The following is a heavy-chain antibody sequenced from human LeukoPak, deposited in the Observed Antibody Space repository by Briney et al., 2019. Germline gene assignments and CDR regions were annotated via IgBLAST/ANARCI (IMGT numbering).Heavy chain of an antibody. V-gene: IGHV2-5*02. J-gene: IGHJ4*02. CDR2: IYWDGDK. Sequence: SGPTLVNPTQTLTLTCTFSGFSLSTSGVAVGWIRQPPGKALEWLALIYWDGDKRYNSSLKSRLTVTKDTSKNQVVLTMTGMDPVDTATYYCAHSKTGLLILYYFDYWGQGTLVTVSS. CDR3: AHSKTGLLILYYFDY. CDR1: GFSLSTSGVA. D-gene: IGHD2-15*01.